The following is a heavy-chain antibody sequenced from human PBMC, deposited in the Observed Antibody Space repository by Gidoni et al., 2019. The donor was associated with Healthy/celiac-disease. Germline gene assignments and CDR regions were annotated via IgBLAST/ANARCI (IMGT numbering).Heavy chain of an antibody. V-gene: IGHV4-38-2*01. CDR1: GYSISSGYY. Sequence: QVQLQESGPGLVKPSETLSLPCAVSGYSISSGYYWGWIRQPPGKGLEWIGSIYHSGSTYYNPSLKSRGTISVNTSKNQFSLKLSSVTAADTAVYYCARRGDAFDIWGQGTMVTVSS. CDR2: IYHSGST. D-gene: IGHD3-10*01. J-gene: IGHJ3*02. CDR3: ARRGDAFDI.